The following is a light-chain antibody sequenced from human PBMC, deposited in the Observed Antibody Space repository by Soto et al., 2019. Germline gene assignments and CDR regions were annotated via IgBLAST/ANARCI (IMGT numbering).Light chain of an antibody. CDR1: QGIRSD. J-gene: IGKJ1*01. Sequence: AIQMTQSPSSLSASVGDRVTITCRASQGIRSDLGWYQQKPGKAPKLLIYAASSLQSTVPSRFSGSGSGTDFTLTINGLQPEDFATYYCLQDYNYPWTFGQGTKVEVK. V-gene: IGKV1-6*01. CDR2: AAS. CDR3: LQDYNYPWT.